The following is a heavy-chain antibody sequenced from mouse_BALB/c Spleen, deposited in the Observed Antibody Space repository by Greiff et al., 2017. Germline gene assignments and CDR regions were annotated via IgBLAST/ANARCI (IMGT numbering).Heavy chain of an antibody. Sequence: EVKLMESGGDLVKPGGSLKLSCAASGFTFSSYGMSWVRQTPDKRLEWVATISSGGSYTYYPDSVKGRFTISRDNAKNTLYLQMSSLKSEDTAMYYCARHGERYEDYAMDYWGQGTSVTVSS. J-gene: IGHJ4*01. D-gene: IGHD2-14*01. V-gene: IGHV5-6*01. CDR1: GFTFSSYG. CDR3: ARHGERYEDYAMDY. CDR2: ISSGGSYT.